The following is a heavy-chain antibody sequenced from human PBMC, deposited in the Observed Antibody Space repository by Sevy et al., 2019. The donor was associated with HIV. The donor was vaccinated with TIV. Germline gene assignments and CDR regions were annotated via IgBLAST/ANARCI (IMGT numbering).Heavy chain of an antibody. CDR3: ARGGPDDILTHYGMDV. CDR1: GGSFSFYG. Sequence: ASVKVSCKAFGGSFSFYGISWVRQAPGQGLEWMAGIIPILGTTKYAQKFQGRVTITADESTSTVYMELTSLRSEDTAVYYCARGGPDDILTHYGMDVWGQWTTVTASS. J-gene: IGHJ6*02. D-gene: IGHD3-9*01. V-gene: IGHV1-69*13. CDR2: IIPILGTT.